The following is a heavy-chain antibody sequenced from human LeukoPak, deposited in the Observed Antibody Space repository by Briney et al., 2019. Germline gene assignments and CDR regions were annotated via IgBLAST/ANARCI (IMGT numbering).Heavy chain of an antibody. CDR2: INHSGST. V-gene: IGHV4-34*01. Sequence: SETLSLTCAVYGGSFSGHYWSCIRQPPGKGLEWIGEINHSGSTNYNPSLKSRVTISVATYKNQFSLKLSSVTAADTAVYYCARANRDGYNNNGFDPWGQGTLVTVSS. D-gene: IGHD5-24*01. CDR3: ARANRDGYNNNGFDP. CDR1: GGSFSGHY. J-gene: IGHJ5*02.